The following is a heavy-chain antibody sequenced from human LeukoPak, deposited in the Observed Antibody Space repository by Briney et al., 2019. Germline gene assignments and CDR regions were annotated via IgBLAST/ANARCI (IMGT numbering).Heavy chain of an antibody. CDR3: AKDPTYHSNAFDI. D-gene: IGHD2-2*01. V-gene: IGHV3-23*01. CDR2: ISGSRGST. J-gene: IGHJ3*02. CDR1: GFTFSSYS. Sequence: GGSLRLSCAASGFTFSSYSMNWVRQAPGKGLEWVSTISGSRGSTYYADSVKGRFTISRDNSKNTLYLQMNSLRAEDTAVYYCAKDPTYHSNAFDIWGQGTMVTVSS.